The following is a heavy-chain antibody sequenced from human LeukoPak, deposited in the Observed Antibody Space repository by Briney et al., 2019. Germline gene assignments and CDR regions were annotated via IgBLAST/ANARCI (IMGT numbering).Heavy chain of an antibody. Sequence: PGGSLRLSCAASGFTFSRYTMHWVRQAPGEGLEWVAVISRDGSSKYYADSWKGRFTISRDNSKNALYLQMNSLRAEDTAVYYCAKEGTRGSSRSYPFDYWGQGTLVTVSS. CDR1: GFTFSRYT. CDR3: AKEGTRGSSRSYPFDY. V-gene: IGHV3-30-3*01. J-gene: IGHJ4*02. CDR2: ISRDGSSK. D-gene: IGHD1-26*01.